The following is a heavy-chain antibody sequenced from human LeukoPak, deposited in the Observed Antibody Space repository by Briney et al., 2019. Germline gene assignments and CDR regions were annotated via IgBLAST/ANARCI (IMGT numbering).Heavy chain of an antibody. Sequence: SETLSLTCTVSGGSISSHYWSWIRQPPGKGLEWIGYIYYGGSTNYNPSLKSRVTISVDTSKNQFSLKLSSVTAADTAVYYCASTREYYDSSGYYQWGQGTLVTVSS. D-gene: IGHD3-22*01. CDR2: IYYGGST. CDR1: GGSISSHY. J-gene: IGHJ4*02. CDR3: ASTREYYDSSGYYQ. V-gene: IGHV4-59*11.